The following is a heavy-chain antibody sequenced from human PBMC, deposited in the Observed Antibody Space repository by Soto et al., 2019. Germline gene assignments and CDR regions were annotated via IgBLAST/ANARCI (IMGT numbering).Heavy chain of an antibody. Sequence: EVQLVESGGGLIQPGGSLRLSCAASGLTVSNNYMRWVRQAPGKGLEWVSLIYSGGSTHYADSVKGRFTISRDNSKNTLYLQMNSLRVDDTTVYYCARDPPGIAASGGGGWGQGTLVTVSS. CDR3: ARDPPGIAASGGGG. CDR2: IYSGGST. CDR1: GLTVSNNY. J-gene: IGHJ4*02. D-gene: IGHD6-13*01. V-gene: IGHV3-53*01.